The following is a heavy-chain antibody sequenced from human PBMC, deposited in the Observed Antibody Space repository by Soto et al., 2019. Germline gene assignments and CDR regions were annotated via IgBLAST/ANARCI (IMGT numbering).Heavy chain of an antibody. V-gene: IGHV3-53*01. CDR3: ARQYATALGY. D-gene: IGHD1-26*01. CDR1: GFTVSSNY. CDR2: IYSAGST. J-gene: IGHJ4*02. Sequence: GGSLRLSCAASGFTVSSNYMSWVRQAPGKGLEWVSVIYSAGSTYYADSVKGRFTISRDNSKNTLYLQMNSLRVEDTGVYYCARQYATALGYWGQGTLVTVSS.